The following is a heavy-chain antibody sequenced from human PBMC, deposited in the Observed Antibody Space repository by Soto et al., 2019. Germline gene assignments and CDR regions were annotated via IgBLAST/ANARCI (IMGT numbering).Heavy chain of an antibody. CDR3: AVLGFGDDFDY. D-gene: IGHD3-10*01. Sequence: PSETLSLTCTVSGGSISSSSYYWGWIRQPPGKGLEWIGSIYYSGSTYYNPSLKSRVTISVDTSKNQFSLKLSSVTAADTAVYYCAVLGFGDDFDYWGQGTLVTVSS. CDR2: IYYSGST. V-gene: IGHV4-39*01. CDR1: GGSISSSSYY. J-gene: IGHJ4*02.